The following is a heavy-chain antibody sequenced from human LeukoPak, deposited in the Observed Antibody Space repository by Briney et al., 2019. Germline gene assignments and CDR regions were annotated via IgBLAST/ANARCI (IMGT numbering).Heavy chain of an antibody. V-gene: IGHV1-69*11. CDR2: IIPILRQS. D-gene: IGHD5/OR15-5a*01. Sequence: SVKVSCKASGGTLSTFAINWVRQAPGQGLEWMGRIIPILRQSNSAQKLQGTVSITADEFTNTAYMELSSLRSEDTAVYCATGGVYADAFDIWGQGTMVTVSS. CDR3: TGGVYADAFDI. CDR1: GGTLSTFA. J-gene: IGHJ3*02.